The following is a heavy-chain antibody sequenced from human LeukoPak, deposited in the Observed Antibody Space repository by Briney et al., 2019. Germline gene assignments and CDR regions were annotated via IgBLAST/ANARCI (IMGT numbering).Heavy chain of an antibody. V-gene: IGHV1-18*01. J-gene: IGHJ4*02. CDR1: GYTFSNYG. CDR2: ISAYNANT. Sequence: GASVKVSCKASGYTFSNYGISWVRQAPGQGLEWMGWISAYNANTNNAQKFQGRVTMTTDTSTSTAYMELRSLRSDDTAVYYCARDEGSGYVSVDYWGQGTLVTVSS. D-gene: IGHD5-12*01. CDR3: ARDEGSGYVSVDY.